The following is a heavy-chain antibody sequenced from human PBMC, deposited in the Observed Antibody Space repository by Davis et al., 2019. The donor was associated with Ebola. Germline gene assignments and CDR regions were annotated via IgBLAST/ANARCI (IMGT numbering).Heavy chain of an antibody. D-gene: IGHD3-3*02. Sequence: GESLKISCAASGFTFSSYAMHWVRQAPGKGLEWVAVISYDGSNKYYADSVKGRFTISRDNSKNTVYLDLNSLKGEDTAVYYCVKDRPAHFWSGLYHYGMDVWGQGTTVTVSS. V-gene: IGHV3-30-3*01. CDR1: GFTFSSYA. CDR3: VKDRPAHFWSGLYHYGMDV. CDR2: ISYDGSNK. J-gene: IGHJ6*02.